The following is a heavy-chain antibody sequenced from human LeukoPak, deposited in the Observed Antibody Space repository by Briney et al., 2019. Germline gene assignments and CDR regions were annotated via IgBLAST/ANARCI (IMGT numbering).Heavy chain of an antibody. CDR3: AGHQSRGGMMLFDI. J-gene: IGHJ3*02. V-gene: IGHV1-69*13. Sequence: GASVKVSCKASGGTFSSYAISWVRQAPGQGLEWMGGIIPIFGTANYAQKFHGRVTITADESTSTAYMELSSLSSEDTAIYYYAGHQSRGGMMLFDIWGQGTMVTVSS. CDR2: IIPIFGTA. CDR1: GGTFSSYA. D-gene: IGHD3-10*01.